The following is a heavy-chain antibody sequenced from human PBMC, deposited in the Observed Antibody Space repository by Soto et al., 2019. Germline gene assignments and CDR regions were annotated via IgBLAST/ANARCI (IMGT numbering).Heavy chain of an antibody. Sequence: EVPLLESGGGLVQPGGSLRLSCAASGFTFSTYAMSWVRQAPGKGLEWVSAISGSGATTYYADSVKGRFTISRDNSKNTLYLQMNSLRAEDTAESYGASGSSGWQARWWFAACGQGTLVTVSS. CDR3: ASGSSGWQARWWFAA. CDR2: ISGSGATT. J-gene: IGHJ5*02. V-gene: IGHV3-23*01. D-gene: IGHD6-19*01. CDR1: GFTFSTYA.